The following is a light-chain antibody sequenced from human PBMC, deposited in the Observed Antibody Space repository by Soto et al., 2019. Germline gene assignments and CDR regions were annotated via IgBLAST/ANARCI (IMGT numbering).Light chain of an antibody. J-gene: IGLJ1*01. CDR2: QDN. Sequence: SYELTQPPSVSVSPGQTASITCSGDKLGDRYACCYQQKPGQSPVLVIYQDNRRPTGIPERFSGSNSGNTATLTISGTQAMDEADYYCQAWDSSIDYVFGSGTKLTVL. CDR3: QAWDSSIDYV. CDR1: KLGDRY. V-gene: IGLV3-1*01.